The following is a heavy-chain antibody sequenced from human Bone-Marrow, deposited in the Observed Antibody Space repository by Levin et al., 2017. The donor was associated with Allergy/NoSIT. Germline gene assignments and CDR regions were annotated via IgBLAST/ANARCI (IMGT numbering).Heavy chain of an antibody. CDR3: ARGEQYQPRDGMDV. V-gene: IGHV3-7*01. CDR2: INPDGNDI. Sequence: QPGGSLRLSCAAYGFTFSSHAMHWVRQAPGKGLEWVALINPDGNDIYYMDSVEGRFTISRDNAKKSLDLQMNSLTAEDTAVYYCARGEQYQPRDGMDVWGQGTTVTVSS. CDR1: GFTFSSHA. D-gene: IGHD2-2*01. J-gene: IGHJ6*02.